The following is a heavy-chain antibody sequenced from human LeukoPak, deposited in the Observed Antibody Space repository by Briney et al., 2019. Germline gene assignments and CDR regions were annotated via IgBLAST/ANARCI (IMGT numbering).Heavy chain of an antibody. CDR2: FSAYNGNT. J-gene: IGHJ6*03. Sequence: ASVKVSCKASGYTFTSYGISWVRQAPGQGLEWMGWFSAYNGNTNYAQKLQGRVTMTTDTSTSTAYMELRSLRSDDTAVYYCARVDVDIVVVVAATDYYYYMDVWGKGTTVTVSS. D-gene: IGHD2-15*01. V-gene: IGHV1-18*01. CDR1: GYTFTSYG. CDR3: ARVDVDIVVVVAATDYYYYMDV.